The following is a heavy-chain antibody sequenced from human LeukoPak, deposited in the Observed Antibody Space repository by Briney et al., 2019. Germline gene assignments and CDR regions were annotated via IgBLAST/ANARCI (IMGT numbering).Heavy chain of an antibody. CDR3: ARGHTMVRGVRADYYYYMDV. J-gene: IGHJ6*03. CDR2: IIPIFGTA. D-gene: IGHD3-10*01. V-gene: IGHV1-69*06. CDR1: GYTFTSYA. Sequence: SVKVSCKASGYTFTSYAMNWVRQAPGQGREWMGGIIPIFGTANYAQKFQGRVTITADKSTSTAYMELSSLRSEDTAVYYCARGHTMVRGVRADYYYYMDVWGKGTTVTVSS.